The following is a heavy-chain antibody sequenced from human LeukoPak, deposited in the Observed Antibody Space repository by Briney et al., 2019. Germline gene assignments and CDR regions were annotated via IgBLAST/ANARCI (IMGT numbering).Heavy chain of an antibody. CDR3: ARDYYYDSSGYVDY. Sequence: GASVKVSCKASGYTFTSYGISWVRQAPGQGLEWMGWISAYNGNANCAQNLQGRITMTTDTSTSTAYMELTSLRSDDTAVYYCARDYYYDSSGYVDYWGQGTLVTVSS. CDR1: GYTFTSYG. CDR2: ISAYNGNA. J-gene: IGHJ4*02. D-gene: IGHD3-22*01. V-gene: IGHV1-18*01.